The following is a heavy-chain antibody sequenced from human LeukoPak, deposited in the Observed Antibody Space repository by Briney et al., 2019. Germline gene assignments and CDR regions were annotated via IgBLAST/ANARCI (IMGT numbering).Heavy chain of an antibody. D-gene: IGHD5-24*01. V-gene: IGHV1-8*03. CDR1: GYTFTSYD. J-gene: IGHJ2*01. CDR3: ARGRDGYSFGYFDL. CDR2: MTPNSGYT. Sequence: ASVKVSCKASGYTFTSYDINWVRQATGQGLEWMGWMTPNSGYTGYAQKFQGRVTITRNTSITTAYMELSSLRFEDTAVYYCARGRDGYSFGYFDLWGRGTLVTVSS.